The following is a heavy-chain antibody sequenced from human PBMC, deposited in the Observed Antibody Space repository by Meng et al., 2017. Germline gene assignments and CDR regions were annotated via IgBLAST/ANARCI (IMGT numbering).Heavy chain of an antibody. CDR3: AIFRDILTGYYVSWYFDY. J-gene: IGHJ4*02. CDR1: GFTFSSYE. D-gene: IGHD3-9*01. V-gene: IGHV3-48*03. Sequence: GESLKISCAASGFTFSSYEMNWVRQAPGKGLEWVSYISSSGSTIYYADSVKGRFTISRDNAKNSLYLQMNSLRAEDTAVYYCAIFRDILTGYYVSWYFDYWGQGTLVTVSS. CDR2: ISSSGSTI.